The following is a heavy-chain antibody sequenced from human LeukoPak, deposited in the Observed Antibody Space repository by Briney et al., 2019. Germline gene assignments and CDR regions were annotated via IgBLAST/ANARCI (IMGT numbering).Heavy chain of an antibody. CDR3: AREGELGIKGAFDI. D-gene: IGHD7-27*01. J-gene: IGHJ3*02. CDR1: GFTFSSYD. CDR2: IGTAGDT. V-gene: IGHV3-13*01. Sequence: PGGSLRLSCAASGFTFSSYDMHWVRQATGKGLEWVSAIGTAGDTYYPGSVKGRFTISRENAKNSLYLQMNSLRAEDTAVYYCAREGELGIKGAFDIWGQGTVVTVSS.